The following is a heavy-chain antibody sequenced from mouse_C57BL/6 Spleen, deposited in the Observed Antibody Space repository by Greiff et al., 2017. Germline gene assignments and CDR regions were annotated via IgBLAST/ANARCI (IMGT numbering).Heavy chain of an antibody. D-gene: IGHD2-1*01. CDR2: IYPGDGDT. CDR3: ARDGNYVEDYWYFDV. V-gene: IGHV1-82*01. J-gene: IGHJ1*03. CDR1: GYAFSSSW. Sequence: QVQLQQSGPELVKPGASVKISCKASGYAFSSSWMNWVKQRPGKGLEWIGRIYPGDGDTNYNGKFKGKATLTADKSSSTAYMQLSSLTSEDSAVXFCARDGNYVEDYWYFDVWGTGTTVTVSS.